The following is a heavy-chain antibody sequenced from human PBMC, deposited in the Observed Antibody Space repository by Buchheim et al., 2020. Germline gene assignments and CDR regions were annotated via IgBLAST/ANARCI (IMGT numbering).Heavy chain of an antibody. V-gene: IGHV3-48*02. D-gene: IGHD3-22*01. J-gene: IGHJ4*02. CDR3: ARVSYDSSGYYPDY. CDR2: ISSSSNNI. Sequence: EVQLVESGGGLVQPGGPLRLSCAASGFPFNSYSMNWVRQAPGKGLEWVSYISSSSNNIDYAGSAKGRFTISRDNAKNSLYLQMNSLRDEDTAVYYCARVSYDSSGYYPDYWGQGTL. CDR1: GFPFNSYS.